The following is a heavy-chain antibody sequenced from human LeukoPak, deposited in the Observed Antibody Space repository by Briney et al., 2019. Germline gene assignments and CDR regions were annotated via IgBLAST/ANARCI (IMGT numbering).Heavy chain of an antibody. Sequence: GGSLRLSCAASGFTFSSYAMSWVRQAPGKGLEWVSAISGSGGSTYYADSVKGRFTISRDNSKNTLYLQMNSLRAEDTAVYYCAKARRTMVRGVIAYYFDYWGQGTLVTVSS. CDR1: GFTFSSYA. CDR2: ISGSGGST. J-gene: IGHJ4*02. V-gene: IGHV3-23*01. CDR3: AKARRTMVRGVIAYYFDY. D-gene: IGHD3-10*01.